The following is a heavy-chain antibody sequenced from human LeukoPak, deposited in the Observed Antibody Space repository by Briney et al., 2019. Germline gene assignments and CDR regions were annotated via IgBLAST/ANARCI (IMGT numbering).Heavy chain of an antibody. V-gene: IGHV3-30*02. CDR3: SRAGGGYSYGYYMDV. D-gene: IGHD5-18*01. CDR2: IRYDGNNK. J-gene: IGHJ6*03. CDR1: GFTFSSYG. Sequence: GGSLRLSCAASGFTFSSYGMHWVRQAPGKGLEWVAFIRYDGNNKFYADSVKGRFTISRDNSKNTLYLQMNSLRAEDTAVYYCSRAGGGYSYGYYMDVWGKGTTGSIS.